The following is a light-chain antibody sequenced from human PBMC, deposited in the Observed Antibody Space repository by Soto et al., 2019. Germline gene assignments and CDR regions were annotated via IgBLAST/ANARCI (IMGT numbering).Light chain of an antibody. V-gene: IGLV2-11*01. J-gene: IGLJ1*01. Sequence: QSVLTQPRSVSGSPGQSVTISCTGTSSDVGAYNFVSWYQQHPGKAPKLVIFDVSRRPSGVPDRFSGSKSGSTASLTSSGLQAEDEAYCYCCSNGGSFYVFGTGTKLTVL. CDR3: CSNGGSFYV. CDR2: DVS. CDR1: SSDVGAYNF.